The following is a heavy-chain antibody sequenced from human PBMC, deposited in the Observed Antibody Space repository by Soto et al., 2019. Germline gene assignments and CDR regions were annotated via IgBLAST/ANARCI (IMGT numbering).Heavy chain of an antibody. Sequence: GGSLRLSCAASGFTVSSNYMSWVRQAPGKGLEWVSVIYSGGSTYYADSVKGRFTISRDNSKNTLYLQMNSLRAEDTAVYYCAKDRARGMGHYYYYGMDVWGQGTTVTVSS. D-gene: IGHD3-10*01. CDR1: GFTVSSNY. CDR3: AKDRARGMGHYYYYGMDV. CDR2: IYSGGST. V-gene: IGHV3-53*01. J-gene: IGHJ6*02.